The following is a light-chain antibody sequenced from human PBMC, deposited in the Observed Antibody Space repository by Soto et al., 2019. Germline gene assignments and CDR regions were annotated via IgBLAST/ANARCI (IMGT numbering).Light chain of an antibody. CDR3: AAWDDSLNGHVV. CDR2: DNN. J-gene: IGLJ2*01. V-gene: IGLV1-44*01. CDR1: SSNIGSNT. Sequence: QSVLTQPPSASGTPGQRVTISCSGGSSNIGSNTVNCYQQLPGTAPKLLIYDNNQRPSGVPDRFSGSKSGTSASLAISGLQSEDEADYYCAAWDDSLNGHVVFGGGTKVTVL.